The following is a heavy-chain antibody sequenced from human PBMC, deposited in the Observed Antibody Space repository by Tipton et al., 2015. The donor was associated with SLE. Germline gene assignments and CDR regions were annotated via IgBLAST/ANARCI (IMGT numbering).Heavy chain of an antibody. J-gene: IGHJ3*02. CDR3: ARDYHYDSSRRAFDI. CDR1: GGSFSGYY. Sequence: GLVKPSETLSLTCAVYGGSFSGYYWSWIRQPPGKGLERIGEINHSGSTNYNPSLKSRVTISVDTSKNQFSLKLSSVTAADTAVYYCARDYHYDSSRRAFDIWGQGTMVTVSS. D-gene: IGHD3-22*01. CDR2: INHSGST. V-gene: IGHV4-34*01.